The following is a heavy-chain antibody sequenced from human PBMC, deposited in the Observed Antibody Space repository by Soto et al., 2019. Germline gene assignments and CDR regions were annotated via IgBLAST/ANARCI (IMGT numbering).Heavy chain of an antibody. D-gene: IGHD2-8*02. J-gene: IGHJ4*02. V-gene: IGHV4-34*01. CDR2: INHSGNT. Sequence: QVQLQQWGAGLLKPSETLSLTCAVYGGSFSGYYWTWIRQPPGTGLEWIGEINHSGNTNYNPSLKSRFTISVDTSKNQYSLKLTSVTAADTAVYYCARDKITGLFDYWGQGTLVTVSP. CDR1: GGSFSGYY. CDR3: ARDKITGLFDY.